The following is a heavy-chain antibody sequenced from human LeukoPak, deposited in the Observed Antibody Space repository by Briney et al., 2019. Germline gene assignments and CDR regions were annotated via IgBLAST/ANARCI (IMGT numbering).Heavy chain of an antibody. J-gene: IGHJ5*02. Sequence: PGGSLRLSCAASGFTFSSYDMHWVRQAPGKGLEWVAVISYDGSNKYYADSVKGRFTISRDNSKNTLYLQMNSLRAEDTAVYYCAKDQVLQSFGDHNWFDPWGQGTLVTVSS. CDR3: AKDQVLQSFGDHNWFDP. CDR1: GFTFSSYD. CDR2: ISYDGSNK. V-gene: IGHV3-30*18. D-gene: IGHD2/OR15-2a*01.